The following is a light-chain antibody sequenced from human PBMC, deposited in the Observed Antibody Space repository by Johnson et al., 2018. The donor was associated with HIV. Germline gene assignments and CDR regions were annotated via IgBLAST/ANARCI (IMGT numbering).Light chain of an antibody. CDR2: DNS. J-gene: IGLJ1*01. CDR1: SSNIGNNY. CDR3: GTWDSLSATDV. V-gene: IGLV1-51*01. Sequence: QSALTQPPSVSAAPGQKVTISCSGSSSNIGNNYVSWYQQLPGTAPKLLIYDNSKRPSGIPDRFSGSKSGTSATLGITGLQTGDEAVYFCGTWDSLSATDVFGIGPKVTVL.